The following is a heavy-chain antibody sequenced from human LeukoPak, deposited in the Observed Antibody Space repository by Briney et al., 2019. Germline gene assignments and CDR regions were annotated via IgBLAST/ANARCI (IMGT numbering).Heavy chain of an antibody. V-gene: IGHV3-7*01. CDR1: GFIFSNYG. CDR3: ARGGQAGTGDL. Sequence: GGSLRLSCTTSGFIFSNYGMHWVRQAPGKGLEWVANIKQDGSEKYYVDSVKGRFTISRDNAKNSLYLQMNSLRAEDTADYYCARGGQAGTGDLWGQGTLVTVSS. CDR2: IKQDGSEK. J-gene: IGHJ5*02. D-gene: IGHD3-10*01.